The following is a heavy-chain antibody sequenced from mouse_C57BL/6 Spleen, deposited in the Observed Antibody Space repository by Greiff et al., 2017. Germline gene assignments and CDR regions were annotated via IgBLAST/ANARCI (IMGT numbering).Heavy chain of an antibody. V-gene: IGHV1-81*01. Sequence: QVQLQQSGAELARPGASVKLSCKASGYTFTSYGISWVKQRTGQGLEWIGEIYPRSGNTYYNEKFKGKATLTADKSSSTAYMELRSLTSEDSAVYFCASGFITTVVSYFGYWGQGTTLTVSS. CDR1: GYTFTSYG. CDR3: ASGFITTVVSYFGY. D-gene: IGHD1-1*01. CDR2: IYPRSGNT. J-gene: IGHJ2*01.